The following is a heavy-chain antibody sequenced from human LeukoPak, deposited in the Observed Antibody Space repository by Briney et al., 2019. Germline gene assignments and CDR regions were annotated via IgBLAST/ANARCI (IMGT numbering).Heavy chain of an antibody. Sequence: SETLSLTCTVSGGSISSYYWSWIRQPPGKGLEWIGYIYYSGSTNYNPSLKSRVTISVDTSKNQFSLKLSSVTAADTAVYYCARVVGELSSPDAFDIWGQGTMVTVSS. V-gene: IGHV4-59*01. CDR3: ARVVGELSSPDAFDI. CDR2: IYYSGST. J-gene: IGHJ3*02. CDR1: GGSISSYY. D-gene: IGHD3-16*02.